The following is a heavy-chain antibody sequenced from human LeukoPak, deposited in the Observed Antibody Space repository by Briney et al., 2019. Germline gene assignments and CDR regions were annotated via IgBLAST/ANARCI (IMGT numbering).Heavy chain of an antibody. V-gene: IGHV4-59*01. CDR2: IYYSGST. J-gene: IGHJ6*02. CDR1: GGSISSYY. CDR3: ARAGYRASDYYYGMDV. D-gene: IGHD3-16*02. Sequence: SSETLSLTCAVSGGSISSYYWSWIRQPPGKGLEWIGYIYYSGSTNYNPSPKSRVTISVDTSKNQFSLKLSSVTAADTAVYYCARAGYRASDYYYGMDVWGQGTTVTVSS.